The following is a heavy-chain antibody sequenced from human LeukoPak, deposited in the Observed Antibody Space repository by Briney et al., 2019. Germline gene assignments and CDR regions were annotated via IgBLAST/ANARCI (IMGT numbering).Heavy chain of an antibody. CDR3: ATGPLFWSGFYFDY. V-gene: IGHV1-24*01. CDR2: FDPEDGET. J-gene: IGHJ4*02. CDR1: GYTLTELS. Sequence: GASVKVSCKVSGYTLTELSMHWVRQAPGKGLEWMGGFDPEDGETIYAQKFQGRVTMTEDISTDTAYMELSSLRSEDTAVYYCATGPLFWSGFYFDYWGQGTLVTVSS. D-gene: IGHD3-3*01.